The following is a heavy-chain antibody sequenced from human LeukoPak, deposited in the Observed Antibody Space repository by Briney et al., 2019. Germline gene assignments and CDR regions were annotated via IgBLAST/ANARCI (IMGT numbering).Heavy chain of an antibody. CDR3: ARARYYGSGSYCKGYYFDY. CDR1: GGTFSSYA. D-gene: IGHD3-10*01. J-gene: IGHJ4*02. V-gene: IGHV1-69*13. CDR2: IIPIFGTA. Sequence: ASVKVSCKASGGTFSSYAISWVRQAPGQGLEWMGGIIPIFGTANYAQKFQGRVTITADESTSTAYMELSSLRSEDTAVYYCARARYYGSGSYCKGYYFDYWGQGTLVTVSS.